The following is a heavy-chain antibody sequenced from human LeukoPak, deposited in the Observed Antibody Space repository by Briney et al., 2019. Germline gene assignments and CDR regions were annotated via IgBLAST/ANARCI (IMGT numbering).Heavy chain of an antibody. V-gene: IGHV3-74*01. Sequence: GGSLRLSCAASGFTFSSYWMHWVRQAPGKGLVWVSRINSDASTTNYADSVKGRLTISRDNSKNTLYLQMNSLRAEDTAVYYCARGSVTTGPFGMDVWGQGTTVTVSS. CDR3: ARGSVTTGPFGMDV. CDR1: GFTFSSYW. CDR2: INSDASTT. J-gene: IGHJ6*02. D-gene: IGHD5-18*01.